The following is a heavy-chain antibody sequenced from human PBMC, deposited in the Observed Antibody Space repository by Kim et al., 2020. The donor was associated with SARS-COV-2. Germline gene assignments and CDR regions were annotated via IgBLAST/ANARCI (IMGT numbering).Heavy chain of an antibody. Sequence: SETLSLTCTVSGGSISSSSYYWGWIRQPPGKGLEWIGSIYYSGSTYYNPSLKSRVTISVDTSKNQFSLKLSSVTAADTAVYYCARLLGWGDWFDPWGQGTLVTVSS. V-gene: IGHV4-39*01. J-gene: IGHJ5*02. D-gene: IGHD3-10*01. CDR1: GGSISSSSYY. CDR2: IYYSGST. CDR3: ARLLGWGDWFDP.